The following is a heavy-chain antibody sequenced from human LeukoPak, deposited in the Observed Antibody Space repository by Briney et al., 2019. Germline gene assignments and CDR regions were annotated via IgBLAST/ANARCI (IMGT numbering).Heavy chain of an antibody. V-gene: IGHV4-61*02. CDR3: ASGMSRGFDC. CDR2: IYTSGST. D-gene: IGHD5/OR15-5a*01. CDR1: GGSISSGSYY. Sequence: PSETLSLTCTVSGGSISSGSYYWSWIRQPAGKGLEWIGRIYTSGSTNYNPSLKSRVTISVDTSKNQFSLKLSSVTAADTAVYYCASGMSRGFDCWGQGTLVTVSS. J-gene: IGHJ4*02.